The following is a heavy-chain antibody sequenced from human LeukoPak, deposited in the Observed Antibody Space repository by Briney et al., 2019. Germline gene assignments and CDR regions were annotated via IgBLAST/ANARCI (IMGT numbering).Heavy chain of an antibody. J-gene: IGHJ6*02. Sequence: SETLSLTCTVSGGSISSSSYYWGWIRQPPGKGLEWIGSIYYSGSTYYNPSLKSRVTISVDTSKNQFSLKLSSVTAADTAVYYCARRRIVGAATGMDVWGQGTTVTVSS. CDR2: IYYSGST. V-gene: IGHV4-39*07. CDR3: ARRRIVGAATGMDV. CDR1: GGSISSSSYY. D-gene: IGHD1-26*01.